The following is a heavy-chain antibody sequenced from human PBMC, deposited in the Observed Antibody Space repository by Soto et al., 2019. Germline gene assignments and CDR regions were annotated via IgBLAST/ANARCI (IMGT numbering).Heavy chain of an antibody. D-gene: IGHD1-1*01. Sequence: EVQLVESGGGLVQPGGSPRLSCAASEFTFSSYWMSWVRQAPGKGLEWVANIEQDGSEKYYVDSVKGRFAISRDNAKNSLYLQMNSLRAEDTAVYYCARGVSTTGNYYYYYMDVWGRGTTVTVSS. CDR1: EFTFSSYW. CDR3: ARGVSTTGNYYYYYMDV. J-gene: IGHJ6*03. CDR2: IEQDGSEK. V-gene: IGHV3-7*01.